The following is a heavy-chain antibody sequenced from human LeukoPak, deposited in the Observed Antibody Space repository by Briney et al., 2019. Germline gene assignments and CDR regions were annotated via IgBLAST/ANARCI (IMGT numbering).Heavy chain of an antibody. J-gene: IGHJ4*02. Sequence: ASVKVSCKASGYSSSSYGLAWVRLAPGQGLEWMGWISGNGDNTKYVQKFQGRVTMTTDTSTSTAYMELRSLRSDDTAIYSCARVHGYYIGLYYFDYWGQGTLVTVSS. V-gene: IGHV1-18*01. CDR2: ISGNGDNT. CDR3: ARVHGYYIGLYYFDY. D-gene: IGHD1-26*01. CDR1: GYSSSSYG.